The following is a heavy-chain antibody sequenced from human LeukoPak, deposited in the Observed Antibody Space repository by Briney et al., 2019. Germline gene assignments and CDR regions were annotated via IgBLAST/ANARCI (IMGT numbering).Heavy chain of an antibody. CDR1: GFTFSSYS. D-gene: IGHD6-6*01. V-gene: IGHV3-21*01. Sequence: GGSLRLXCAASGFTFSSYSMNWVRQAPGKVLEWVSSISSSSSYIYYADSVKGRFTISRDNAKNSLYLQMNSLRAEDTAVYYCARIAYSSSSDYWGQGTLVTVSS. CDR3: ARIAYSSSSDY. CDR2: ISSSSSYI. J-gene: IGHJ4*02.